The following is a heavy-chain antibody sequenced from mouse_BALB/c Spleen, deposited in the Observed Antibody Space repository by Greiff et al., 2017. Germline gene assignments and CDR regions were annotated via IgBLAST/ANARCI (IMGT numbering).Heavy chain of an antibody. J-gene: IGHJ2*01. D-gene: IGHD4-1*01. CDR1: GYTFTSYW. CDR3: TRAANLLDY. V-gene: IGHV1-69*02. CDR2: IYPSDSYT. Sequence: QVQLQQPGAELVRPGASVKLSCKASGYTFTSYWINWVKQRPGQGLEWIGNIYPSDSYTNYNQKFKDKATLTVDKSSSTAYMQLSSPTSEDSAVYYCTRAANLLDYWGQGTTLTVSS.